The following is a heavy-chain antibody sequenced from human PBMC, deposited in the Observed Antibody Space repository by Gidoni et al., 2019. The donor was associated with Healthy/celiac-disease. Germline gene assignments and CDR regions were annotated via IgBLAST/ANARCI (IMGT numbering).Heavy chain of an antibody. Sequence: QAQLVESGGGVVQPGRSLRLSCAASGFTFSSYGMPWVRQAPGKGREWVAVIWYDGSNKYYADSVKGRFTISRDNSKNTLYLQMNSLRAEDTAVYYCARDRAVTTSTVGYYYYGMDVWGQGTTVTVSS. V-gene: IGHV3-33*01. CDR1: GFTFSSYG. CDR3: ARDRAVTTSTVGYYYYGMDV. CDR2: IWYDGSNK. D-gene: IGHD4-17*01. J-gene: IGHJ6*02.